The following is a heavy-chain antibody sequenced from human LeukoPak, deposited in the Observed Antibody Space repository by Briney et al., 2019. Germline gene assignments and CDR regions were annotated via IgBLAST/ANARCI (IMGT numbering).Heavy chain of an antibody. CDR3: TKRVKYGGTWDHFAD. CDR2: VNADGGNT. V-gene: IGHV3-23*01. J-gene: IGHJ4*02. Sequence: GGSLRLFCAASGFTFDNYRMRWVRQAPGKGLEWVSTVNADGGNTYYADSVKGRFTISRDNSTSTLILQMNSLRVEDTALYYCTKRVKYGGTWDHFADWGQGTLVTVSS. CDR1: GFTFDNYR. D-gene: IGHD1-26*01.